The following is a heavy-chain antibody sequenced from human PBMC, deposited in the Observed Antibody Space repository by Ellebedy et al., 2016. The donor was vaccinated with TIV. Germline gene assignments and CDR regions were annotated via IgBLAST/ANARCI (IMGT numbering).Heavy chain of an antibody. CDR2: IKQDGNDK. CDR3: ARGLSDYGDFKLDS. D-gene: IGHD4-17*01. J-gene: IGHJ4*02. V-gene: IGHV3-7*03. CDR1: GFTFSTYW. Sequence: GESLKISCAASGFTFSTYWMNWVRQAPGRGLEWVANIKQDGNDKNYVDSVEGRFTISRDNGKNSLYLHLSSLRPEDTALYYCARGLSDYGDFKLDSWGQGALISVSS.